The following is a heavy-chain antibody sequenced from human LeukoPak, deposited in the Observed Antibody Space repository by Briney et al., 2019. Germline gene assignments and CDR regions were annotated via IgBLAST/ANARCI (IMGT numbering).Heavy chain of an antibody. J-gene: IGHJ4*02. D-gene: IGHD5-18*01. V-gene: IGHV3-23*01. CDR1: GFTFRNYA. Sequence: GGSLRLSCGASGFTFRNYAMTWVRQAPGKGLEWVSSISVSGGGTYYADSVKGRFTISRDNSKNTLYLQMNSLRAEDTAVYYCAKDLNTDMAGGYRGQGTLVTVSS. CDR3: AKDLNTDMAGGY. CDR2: ISVSGGGT.